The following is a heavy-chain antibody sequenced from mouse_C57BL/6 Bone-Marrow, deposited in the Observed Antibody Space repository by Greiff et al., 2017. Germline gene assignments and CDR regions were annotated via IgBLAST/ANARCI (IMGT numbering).Heavy chain of an antibody. V-gene: IGHV5-6*01. Sequence: SVKGRFTISRDNAKNTLYLQMSSLKSEDTAMYYCARPPLYYGSSSWYFDVWGTGTTVTVSS. D-gene: IGHD1-1*01. CDR3: ARPPLYYGSSSWYFDV. J-gene: IGHJ1*03.